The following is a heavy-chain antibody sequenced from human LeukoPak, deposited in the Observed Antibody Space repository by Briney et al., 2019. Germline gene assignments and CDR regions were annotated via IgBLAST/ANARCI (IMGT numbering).Heavy chain of an antibody. V-gene: IGHV3-66*01. Sequence: GGSLRLSCAASGFSASSDYMSWVRQAPGKGLEWVSVIYRGGSTHYADSVKGRFTISRDNSKNTLDLQMNSLRAEDTALYYCARMGLWFGELLGRRDYWGQGTLVTVSS. J-gene: IGHJ4*02. CDR1: GFSASSDY. CDR3: ARMGLWFGELLGRRDY. D-gene: IGHD3-10*01. CDR2: IYRGGST.